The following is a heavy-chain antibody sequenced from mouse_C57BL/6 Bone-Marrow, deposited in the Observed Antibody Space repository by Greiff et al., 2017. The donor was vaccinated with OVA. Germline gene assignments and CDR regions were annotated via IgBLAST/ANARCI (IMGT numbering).Heavy chain of an antibody. V-gene: IGHV7-3*01. CDR2: IRNKANGYTT. CDR3: ARWGSNYVYFDV. CDR1: GFTFTDYY. J-gene: IGHJ1*03. D-gene: IGHD2-5*01. Sequence: DVQLVESGGGLVQPGGSLSLSCAASGFTFTDYYMSWVRQPPGKALEWLGFIRNKANGYTTEYSASVTGRFTTSRDNSQSILYLKMNALRTDDSATYYCARWGSNYVYFDVWGTGTTVTVSS.